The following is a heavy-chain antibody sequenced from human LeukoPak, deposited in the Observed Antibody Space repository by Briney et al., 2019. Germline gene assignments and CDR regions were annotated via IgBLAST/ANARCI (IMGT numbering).Heavy chain of an antibody. J-gene: IGHJ4*02. Sequence: APVTVSCKASGYTFTSYGISWVRQAPGQGLEWMGWMSAYNNNTNYAQKLQGRVTVTTDTSTSTAYMELRSLRSDDTAVYYCARDRDGYNGYTDWGQGTLVTVSS. CDR3: ARDRDGYNGYTD. D-gene: IGHD5-24*01. CDR1: GYTFTSYG. CDR2: MSAYNNNT. V-gene: IGHV1-18*01.